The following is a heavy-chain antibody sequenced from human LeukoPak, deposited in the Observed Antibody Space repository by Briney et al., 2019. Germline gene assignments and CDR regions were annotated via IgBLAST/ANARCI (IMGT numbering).Heavy chain of an antibody. D-gene: IGHD2-2*01. Sequence: GGSLRLSCAASGFSFSDFDIHWVRQVSGKGLEWVGRIKPKTNSDATAYAASVKGRFTISGDDSKNTAYLQMNSLKTEDTAVYYCARRDCWSFSCYSFDYWGQGILVTVSS. CDR2: IKPKTNSDAT. V-gene: IGHV3-73*01. CDR1: GFSFSDFD. CDR3: ARRDCWSFSCYSFDY. J-gene: IGHJ4*02.